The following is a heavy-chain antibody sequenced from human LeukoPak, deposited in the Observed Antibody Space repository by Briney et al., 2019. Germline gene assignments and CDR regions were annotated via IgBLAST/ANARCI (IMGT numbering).Heavy chain of an antibody. CDR1: DGSFSGYY. D-gene: IGHD6-13*01. CDR3: ARQQQIFDY. V-gene: IGHV4-34*01. CDR2: INHSGST. Sequence: PSETLSLTCAAYDGSFSGYYWSWIRQPPGKGLEWIGEINHSGSTNYNPSLKSRVTISVDTSKNQFSLKLSSVTAADTAVYYCARQQQIFDYCGQGTLVTVSS. J-gene: IGHJ4*02.